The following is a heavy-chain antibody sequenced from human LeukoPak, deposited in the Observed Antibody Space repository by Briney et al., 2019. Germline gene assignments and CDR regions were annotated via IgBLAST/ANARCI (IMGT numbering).Heavy chain of an antibody. J-gene: IGHJ4*02. V-gene: IGHV1-2*02. CDR2: INPDSGGT. Sequence: ASVKVSCKASGYTFTGFYIHWVRQAPGQGLEWMGWINPDSGGTNYAQKFQGSVTMTRDTSISTAYMELSRLRSDDTAVYYCARSEGASMRDYWGQGTLVTVSS. CDR1: GYTFTGFY. D-gene: IGHD1-26*01. CDR3: ARSEGASMRDY.